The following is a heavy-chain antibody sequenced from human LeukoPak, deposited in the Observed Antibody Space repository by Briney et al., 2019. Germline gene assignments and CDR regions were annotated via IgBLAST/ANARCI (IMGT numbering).Heavy chain of an antibody. CDR1: GGSISSYY. J-gene: IGHJ6*02. CDR3: ARGTRYCSGGSCWLYYYYGMDV. CDR2: IYTSGST. D-gene: IGHD2-15*01. Sequence: TSETLSLTCTVSGGSISSYYWSWIRQPAGKGLEWIGRIYTSGSTNYNPSLKSRVTMSVDTSKNQFSLKLSSVTAADTAVYYCARGTRYCSGGSCWLYYYYGMDVWGQGTTVTVSS. V-gene: IGHV4-4*07.